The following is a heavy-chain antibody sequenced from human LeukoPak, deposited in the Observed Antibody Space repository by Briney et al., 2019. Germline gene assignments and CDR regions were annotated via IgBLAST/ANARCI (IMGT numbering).Heavy chain of an antibody. D-gene: IGHD5-12*01. V-gene: IGHV1-2*02. Sequence: ASVKVSRKASGYTFTGYYMHWVRQAPGQRLEWMGWINPNSGGTNYAQKFQGRVPMTRERSISTAYRELTRLRSDETPVFYSPRQGDIEATKYWFGPWGQGTLVTVS. CDR3: PRQGDIEATKYWFGP. J-gene: IGHJ5*02. CDR1: GYTFTGYY. CDR2: INPNSGGT.